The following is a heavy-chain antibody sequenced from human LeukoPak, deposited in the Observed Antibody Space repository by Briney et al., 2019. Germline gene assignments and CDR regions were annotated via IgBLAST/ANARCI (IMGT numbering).Heavy chain of an antibody. D-gene: IGHD4-17*01. J-gene: IGHJ6*02. Sequence: GGTLRLSCAASGFTVSSNYMSWVRQAPGKGLEWVSVIYSGGSTYYADSVKGRFTISRDNSKNTLYLQMNSLRAEDTAVYYCAGTDYGDYSTGYYGMDVWGQGTTVTVSS. CDR2: IYSGGST. CDR3: AGTDYGDYSTGYYGMDV. CDR1: GFTVSSNY. V-gene: IGHV3-66*01.